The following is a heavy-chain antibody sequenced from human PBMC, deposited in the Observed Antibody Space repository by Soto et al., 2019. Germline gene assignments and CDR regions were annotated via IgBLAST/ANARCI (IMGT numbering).Heavy chain of an antibody. CDR1: GFTFSSYS. J-gene: IGHJ1*01. D-gene: IGHD3-10*01. V-gene: IGHV3-21*01. CDR3: ARDLALYGSGSYWVS. Sequence: EVQLVESGGGLVKPGGSLRLSCAASGFTFSSYSMNWVRQAPGKGLEWVSSISSSSSYIYYADSVKGRFTISRDNAXISLYLQMNSLRAEDTAVYYCARDLALYGSGSYWVSWGQGTLVTVSS. CDR2: ISSSSSYI.